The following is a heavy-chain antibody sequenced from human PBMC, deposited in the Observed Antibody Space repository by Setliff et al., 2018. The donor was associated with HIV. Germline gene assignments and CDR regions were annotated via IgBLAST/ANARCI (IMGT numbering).Heavy chain of an antibody. CDR2: SNPNSGDT. Sequence: ASVKVSCKASGYTFTDYSIHWVRQAPGQGLEWMGWSNPNSGDTKYAQKFQGRVTMTRDTSISTFYMEVTRLTSDDTAVYYCARDRGRYGDYRDFDYWGQGALVTVSS. CDR1: GYTFTDYS. D-gene: IGHD4-17*01. J-gene: IGHJ4*02. CDR3: ARDRGRYGDYRDFDY. V-gene: IGHV1-2*02.